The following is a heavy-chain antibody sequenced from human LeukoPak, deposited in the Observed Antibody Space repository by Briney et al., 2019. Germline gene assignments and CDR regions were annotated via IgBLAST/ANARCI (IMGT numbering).Heavy chain of an antibody. CDR3: ARDRGWIQHDI. CDR1: GFIFSSYA. CDR2: IKGDGSAK. Sequence: GGSLRLSCAASGFIFSSYAMSWVRQAPGKGLEWVAFIKGDGSAKKYVDSVKGRFTISRDNAKNSLFLQMNSLRAEDTAVYYCARDRGWIQHDIWGQGTMVTVSS. D-gene: IGHD5-18*01. V-gene: IGHV3-7*01. J-gene: IGHJ3*02.